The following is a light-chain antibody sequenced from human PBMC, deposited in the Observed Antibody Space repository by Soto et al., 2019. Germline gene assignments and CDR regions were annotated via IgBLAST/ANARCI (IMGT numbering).Light chain of an antibody. CDR2: DAS. V-gene: IGKV1-33*01. CDR1: QGFRTH. Sequence: DIQMTQSPSSLSASVGDRVTITYQGSQGFRTHLHWYQQKSGKGPKHLIYDASNLDTDVPSRFSGSGSGADFTHTTSSLQPHDIARYYCQQYVHEITFGGGTKVEIK. J-gene: IGKJ4*01. CDR3: QQYVHEIT.